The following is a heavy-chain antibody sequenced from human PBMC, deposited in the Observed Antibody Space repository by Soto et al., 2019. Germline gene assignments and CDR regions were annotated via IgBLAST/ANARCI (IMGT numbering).Heavy chain of an antibody. CDR3: ARFMKYYYDSSGYYASD. J-gene: IGHJ4*02. Sequence: QVQLVQSGAEVKKPGASVKVSCKASGYTFTSYGISWVRQAPGQGLEWMGWISAYNGNTNYAQKLQGRVTMTTDTSTSTAYIELRSLRSDDTAVYYCARFMKYYYDSSGYYASDWGQGTLVTVSS. CDR2: ISAYNGNT. V-gene: IGHV1-18*01. CDR1: GYTFTSYG. D-gene: IGHD3-22*01.